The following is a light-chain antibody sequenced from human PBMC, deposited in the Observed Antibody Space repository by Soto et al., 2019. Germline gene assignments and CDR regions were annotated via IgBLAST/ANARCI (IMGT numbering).Light chain of an antibody. CDR3: NSYTFSSTLL. CDR1: SSDVGGYPY. Sequence: QSALTQPASMSGSPGQSITISCTGTSSDVGGYPYVSWYQHHPGKAPKLIIYEVSNRPSGVSNRFSGSKSGNTASLTISGLRAEDEADYYCNSYTFSSTLLFGGGTQLTVL. CDR2: EVS. V-gene: IGLV2-14*01. J-gene: IGLJ2*01.